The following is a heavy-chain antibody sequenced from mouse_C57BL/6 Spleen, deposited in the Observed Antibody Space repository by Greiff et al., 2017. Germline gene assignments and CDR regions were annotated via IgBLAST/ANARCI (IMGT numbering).Heavy chain of an antibody. CDR2: IYPGSGST. J-gene: IGHJ2*01. Sequence: VQLQQSGAELVKPGASVKMSCKASGYTFTSYWITWVKQRPGQGLEWIGDIYPGSGSTNYNEKFKSKATLTVDTSSSTAYMQLSSLTSEDSAVYYCARGRGNWDYFDYWGQGTTLTVSS. V-gene: IGHV1-55*01. CDR1: GYTFTSYW. D-gene: IGHD4-1*02. CDR3: ARGRGNWDYFDY.